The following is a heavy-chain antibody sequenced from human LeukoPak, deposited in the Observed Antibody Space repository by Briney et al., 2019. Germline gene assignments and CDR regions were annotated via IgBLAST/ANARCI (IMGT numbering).Heavy chain of an antibody. J-gene: IGHJ6*03. CDR3: ARSTYCYDSSGYYSYYYYYMDV. V-gene: IGHV1-2*02. D-gene: IGHD3-22*01. Sequence: GASVKVSCKASGYTFTGYYMHWVRQAPGQGLEWMGWINPNSGGTNYAQKFQGRVTMTRDTSISTAYMELSRLRSDDTAVYYCARSTYCYDSSGYYSYYYYYMDVWGKGTTVTVSS. CDR2: INPNSGGT. CDR1: GYTFTGYY.